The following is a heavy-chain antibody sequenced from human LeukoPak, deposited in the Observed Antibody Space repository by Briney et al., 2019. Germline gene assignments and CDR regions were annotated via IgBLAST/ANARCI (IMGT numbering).Heavy chain of an antibody. V-gene: IGHV4-39*01. J-gene: IGHJ3*02. D-gene: IGHD1-26*01. CDR2: IYYSGST. CDR3: ARHVGQVGATGAFDI. Sequence: SETLSLTCTVSGGSISSSSYYWGWIRQPPGKGLEWIGSIYYSGSTYYNPSLKSRVTISVDTSKNQFSLKLSSVTAADTAVYYCARHVGQVGATGAFDIWGQGTMVTVSS. CDR1: GGSISSSSYY.